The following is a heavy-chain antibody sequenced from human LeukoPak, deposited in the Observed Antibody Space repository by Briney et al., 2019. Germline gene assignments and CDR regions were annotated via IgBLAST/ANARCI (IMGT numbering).Heavy chain of an antibody. CDR3: ARGSGVVVPAALGYYYYGMDV. CDR2: IYYSGST. Sequence: SETLSLTCTVSGGSVSSGSYYWIWIRQPPGKGLEGIGYIYYSGSTNYNPSLKSRVTISVDTSKNQCSLKLSSVTAADTAVYYCARGSGVVVPAALGYYYYGMDVWGKGTTVTVSS. V-gene: IGHV4-61*01. D-gene: IGHD2-2*01. CDR1: GGSVSSGSYY. J-gene: IGHJ6*04.